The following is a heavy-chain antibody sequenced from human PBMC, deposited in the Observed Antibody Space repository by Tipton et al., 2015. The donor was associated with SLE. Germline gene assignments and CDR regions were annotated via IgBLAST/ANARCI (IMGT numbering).Heavy chain of an antibody. Sequence: TLSLTCTVSGYSISSGYYWGWIRQPPGKGLEWIGSIYHSGSTYYNPSLKGRVTISVDTSKNQFFLKLSSVTAADTAVYYCSGGQGIAAAGPNAEYFQHWGQGTLVTVSS. D-gene: IGHD6-13*01. J-gene: IGHJ1*01. CDR3: SGGQGIAAAGPNAEYFQH. CDR2: IYHSGST. V-gene: IGHV4-38-2*02. CDR1: GYSISSGYY.